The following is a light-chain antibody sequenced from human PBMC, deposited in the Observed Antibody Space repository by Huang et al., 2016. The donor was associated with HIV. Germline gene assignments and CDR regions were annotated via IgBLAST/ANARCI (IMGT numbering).Light chain of an antibody. CDR3: QQYNDRRT. V-gene: IGKV3-15*01. CDR2: DAS. CDR1: QTVGTD. J-gene: IGKJ4*01. Sequence: EILMTQSPVTLSVSPGERATLSCRTSQTVGTDLAWFQQKPGQSPRLLIYDASTRATGVPAYVSGSGSGTEFTLTINSLQSEDFAVYYCQQYNDRRTFGGGTKVEIK.